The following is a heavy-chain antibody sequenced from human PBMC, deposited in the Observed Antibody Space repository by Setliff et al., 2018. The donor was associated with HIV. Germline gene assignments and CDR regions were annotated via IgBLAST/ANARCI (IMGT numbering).Heavy chain of an antibody. CDR1: GFTFNTYA. Sequence: QPGGSLRLSCTGSGFTFNTYAMYWVRQAPGKGLEWVAGISWKGGVLGYGDSVKGRFVISRDNVRNSLYLQMNSLTTEDTALYLCVKGATLAGQFYFYMHLWGKGTTVTVSS. J-gene: IGHJ6*04. V-gene: IGHV3-9*01. D-gene: IGHD6-19*01. CDR3: VKGATLAGQFYFYMHL. CDR2: ISWKGGVL.